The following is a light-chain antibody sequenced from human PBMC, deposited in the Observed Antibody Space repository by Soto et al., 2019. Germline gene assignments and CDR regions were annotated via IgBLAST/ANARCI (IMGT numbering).Light chain of an antibody. CDR1: QSISSY. Sequence: DIHITHSPSSLSSSVLDIFTITCRSSQSISSYLNWYQQKPGKAPKLLIYAASSLQSGVPSRFSGSGSGTDFTLTISRLEPEDFAMYYCQQYGYLVTFGGGTKVDIK. CDR2: AAS. CDR3: QQYGYLVT. J-gene: IGKJ4*01. V-gene: IGKV1-39*01.